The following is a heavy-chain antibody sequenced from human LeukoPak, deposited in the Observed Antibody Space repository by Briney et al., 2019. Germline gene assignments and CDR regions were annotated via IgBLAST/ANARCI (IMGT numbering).Heavy chain of an antibody. D-gene: IGHD2-2*01. CDR2: IYSVGYST. CDR3: VRLVAVPDAYFDY. Sequence: GGSLRFSCAASGFTFSGYWMHWVRQAPGKGVVWVSRIYSVGYSTAYADSMNGLSTIYRDNAKNTLYMQMNSLRAADTAVYYCVRLVAVPDAYFDYWGQGTLVTVSS. V-gene: IGHV3-74*01. J-gene: IGHJ4*02. CDR1: GFTFSGYW.